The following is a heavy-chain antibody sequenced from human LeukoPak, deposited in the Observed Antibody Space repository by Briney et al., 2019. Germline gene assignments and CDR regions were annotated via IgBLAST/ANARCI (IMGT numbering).Heavy chain of an antibody. CDR2: ISSDGSNK. CDR3: AKEGSGSSYDY. J-gene: IGHJ4*02. V-gene: IGHV3-30-3*01. Sequence: GGSLRLSCAASGFTFSSYPIHWVRQAPGMGLEWVAVISSDGSNKYYADSVKGRFTVSRDNSENTLYLQMDSLRTEDTAVYYCAKEGSGSSYDYWGQGTLVTVSS. CDR1: GFTFSSYP. D-gene: IGHD1-26*01.